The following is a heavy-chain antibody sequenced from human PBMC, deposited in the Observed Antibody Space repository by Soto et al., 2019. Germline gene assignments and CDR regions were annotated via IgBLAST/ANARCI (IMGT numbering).Heavy chain of an antibody. V-gene: IGHV3-33*01. CDR3: ARSSYYDFWSGSYGMDV. Sequence: QVQLVESGGGVVQPGRSLRLSCAASGFTFSSYGMHWVRQAPGKGLEWVAVIWYDGSNKYYADSVKGRFTISRDNSKNTLDLQMNSLRAEDTAVYYCARSSYYDFWSGSYGMDVWGQGTTVTVSS. J-gene: IGHJ6*02. CDR1: GFTFSSYG. CDR2: IWYDGSNK. D-gene: IGHD3-3*01.